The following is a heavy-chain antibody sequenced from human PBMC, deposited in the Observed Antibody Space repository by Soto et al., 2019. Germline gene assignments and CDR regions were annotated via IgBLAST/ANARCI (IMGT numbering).Heavy chain of an antibody. V-gene: IGHV4-38-2*02. D-gene: IGHD1-26*01. CDR1: GYSLSSGYY. CDR3: ARDIVGATGGMDV. Sequence: SETLSLTCAVSGYSLSSGYYWGWIRQPPGKGLEWIGSIYHSGSTYYNPSLKSRVTISVDTSKNQFSLKLSSVTAADTAVYYCARDIVGATGGMDVWGQGTTVTVSS. J-gene: IGHJ6*02. CDR2: IYHSGST.